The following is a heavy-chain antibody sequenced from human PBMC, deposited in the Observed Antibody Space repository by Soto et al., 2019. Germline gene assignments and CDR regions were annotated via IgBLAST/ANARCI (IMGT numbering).Heavy chain of an antibody. CDR2: INPNSGDT. V-gene: IGHV1-2*07. D-gene: IGHD1-26*01. J-gene: IGHJ4*02. Sequence: GASVKVSCKASGYTFTDYYMHWVRQAPGQGPEWMGWINPNSGDTNYAHQFRGRVTMTRDTSISTAYVDLSRLRSDDTAVYYCARDPVGHTSYYFDQWGQGTLVTVSS. CDR1: GYTFTDYY. CDR3: ARDPVGHTSYYFDQ.